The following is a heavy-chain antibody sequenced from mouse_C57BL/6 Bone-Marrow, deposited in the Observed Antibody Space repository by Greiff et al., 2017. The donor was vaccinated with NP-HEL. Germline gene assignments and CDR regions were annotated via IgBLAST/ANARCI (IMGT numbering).Heavy chain of an antibody. CDR2: SRNKANDYTT. J-gene: IGHJ2*01. CDR1: GFTFSDFY. CDR3: ARDLGGY. V-gene: IGHV7-1*01. D-gene: IGHD3-3*01. Sequence: EVHLVESGGGLVQSGRSLRLSCATSGFTFSDFYMEWVRQAPGKGLEWIAASRNKANDYTTEYSASVKGRFIVSRDTSQSILYLQMNALRAEDTAIYYCARDLGGYWGQGTTLTVSS.